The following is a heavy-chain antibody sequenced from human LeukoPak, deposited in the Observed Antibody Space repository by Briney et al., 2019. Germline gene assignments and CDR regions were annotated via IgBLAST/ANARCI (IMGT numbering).Heavy chain of an antibody. D-gene: IGHD3-22*01. CDR3: ATNYYDSSGYYGGD. V-gene: IGHV3-33*03. Sequence: GGSLRLSCAASGFTFSSYGMHWVRQAPGKGLEWVAVIWYDGSNKYYADSVKGRFTISRDNAKNSLYLQMNSLRAEDTAVYYCATNYYDSSGYYGGDWGQGTLVTVSS. CDR1: GFTFSSYG. CDR2: IWYDGSNK. J-gene: IGHJ4*02.